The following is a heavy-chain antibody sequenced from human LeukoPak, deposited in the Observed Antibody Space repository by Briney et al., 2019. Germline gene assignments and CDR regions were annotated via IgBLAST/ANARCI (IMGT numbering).Heavy chain of an antibody. CDR1: GGTFSSHA. D-gene: IGHD2-21*01. J-gene: IGHJ1*01. CDR3: ARDSSEFRSLIPH. CDR2: IIPIFGTA. Sequence: ASVKVSCTASGGTFSSHAISWVRQAPGQGLERMGGIIPIFGTAKYAQKSQGRVTITADESTSTAYMELSSLRSEDTAVYYCARDSSEFRSLIPHWGQGTLVTVSS. V-gene: IGHV1-69*13.